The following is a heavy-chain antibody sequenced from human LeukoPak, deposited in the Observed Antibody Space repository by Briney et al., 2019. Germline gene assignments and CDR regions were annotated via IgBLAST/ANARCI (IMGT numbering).Heavy chain of an antibody. D-gene: IGHD2-15*01. V-gene: IGHV5-51*01. CDR2: IWPGDSDT. CDR3: ARKGKDSSRIYFFDY. J-gene: IGHJ4*01. CDR1: EYSFTNYW. Sequence: GESLKISCTGSEYSFTNYWIGRVRQVPGQGLEWMGIIWPGDSDTRYSPSFQGQVIISVDKSFNTAYLQWSSLKASDTAMYYCARKGKDSSRIYFFDYWGHGTLVTVSS.